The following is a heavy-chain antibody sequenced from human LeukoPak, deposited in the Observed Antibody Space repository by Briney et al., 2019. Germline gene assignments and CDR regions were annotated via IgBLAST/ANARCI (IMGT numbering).Heavy chain of an antibody. CDR1: GFTFSTYG. D-gene: IGHD3-10*01. Sequence: GGTLGLSCGASGFTFSTYGMTWVRQAPGKGLEWVSGMSDSGTNTYYADSVKGRFTISRDNSKNTLYLQMNSLRAEDTAVYYCAKGGAVSSKSITMVRGTRRYYYYMDVWGKGTTVTISS. CDR2: MSDSGTNT. J-gene: IGHJ6*03. CDR3: AKGGAVSSKSITMVRGTRRYYYYMDV. V-gene: IGHV3-23*01.